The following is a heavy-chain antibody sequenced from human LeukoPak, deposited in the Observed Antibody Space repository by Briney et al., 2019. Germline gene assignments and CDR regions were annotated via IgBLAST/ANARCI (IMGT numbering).Heavy chain of an antibody. D-gene: IGHD3-16*01. J-gene: IGHJ4*02. CDR3: ARDRTGRGTYYFDY. V-gene: IGHV3-21*01. Sequence: GGSLRLSCAASGFTFSTYTMNWVRQAPGKGLEWVSSISSSSNYIYYADSVRGRFTISRDDAKNSLNLQMSSLRAEDTVVYYCARDRTGRGTYYFDYWGQGTLVTVSS. CDR1: GFTFSTYT. CDR2: ISSSSNYI.